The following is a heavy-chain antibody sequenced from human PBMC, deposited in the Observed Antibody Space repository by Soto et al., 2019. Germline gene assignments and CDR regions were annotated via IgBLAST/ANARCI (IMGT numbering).Heavy chain of an antibody. CDR3: ASSASGSYYGGYFQH. D-gene: IGHD1-26*01. CDR1: GGSISSGGYS. V-gene: IGHV4-30-2*01. J-gene: IGHJ1*01. CDR2: IYHSGST. Sequence: KPSETLSLTCAVSGGSISSGGYSWSWIRQPPGKGLEWIGYIYHSGSTYYNPSLKSRVTISVDRSKNQFSLKLSSVTAADTAVYYCASSASGSYYGGYFQHWGQGTLVTVSS.